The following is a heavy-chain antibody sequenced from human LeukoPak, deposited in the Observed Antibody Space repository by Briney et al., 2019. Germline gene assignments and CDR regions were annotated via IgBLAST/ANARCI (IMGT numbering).Heavy chain of an antibody. Sequence: ASVKVSCKASGYTFTGYYVHWVRQAPGHGLEWMGWINPNSGATNYAQKFQGRVTMTRDTSISTAYMELSRLISDDTAVYHCARVALNTVTEHLFDPWGQGTLVTVSS. CDR3: ARVALNTVTEHLFDP. D-gene: IGHD4-17*01. V-gene: IGHV1-2*02. CDR2: INPNSGAT. J-gene: IGHJ5*01. CDR1: GYTFTGYY.